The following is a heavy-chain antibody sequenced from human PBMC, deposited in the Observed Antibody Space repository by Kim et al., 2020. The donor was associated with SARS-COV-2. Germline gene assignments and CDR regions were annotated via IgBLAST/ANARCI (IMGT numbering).Heavy chain of an antibody. D-gene: IGHD5-12*01. V-gene: IGHV4-39*01. J-gene: IGHJ4*02. Sequence: SHPSLKSRVTISVDTSKNQFSLRLSSVTAADTAIYYCARRAYSGYYYFDYWGQGTLVTVSS. CDR3: ARRAYSGYYYFDY.